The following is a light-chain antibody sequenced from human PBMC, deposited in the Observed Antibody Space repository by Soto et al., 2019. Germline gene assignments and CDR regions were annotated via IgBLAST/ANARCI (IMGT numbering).Light chain of an antibody. Sequence: DIQMTQSPSTLSASVGERVTITCRASQSISVWMAWYQQKPGRAPKLLIYDASKLESGVPSRFSGSGSGTEFTLAISSLQPDDFATYYCQQYNSYSWTFGQGTKVEIK. J-gene: IGKJ1*01. CDR1: QSISVW. V-gene: IGKV1-5*01. CDR3: QQYNSYSWT. CDR2: DAS.